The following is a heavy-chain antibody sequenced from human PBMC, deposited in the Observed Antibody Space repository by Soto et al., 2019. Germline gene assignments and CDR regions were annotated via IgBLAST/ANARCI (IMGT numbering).Heavy chain of an antibody. V-gene: IGHV4-30-4*01. CDR1: GGSISSGAYY. Sequence: PAETLSLTCTVSGGSISSGAYYWSWMRQRPGKGLEWIGYIYYSGSTYYNPSLKSRVTISVDTSKNQFSLKLSSVTAADTAVYYCARDRTYYDFWSGYYTGMDYYYGMDVWGQGTTVTVSS. CDR3: ARDRTYYDFWSGYYTGMDYYYGMDV. J-gene: IGHJ6*02. D-gene: IGHD3-3*01. CDR2: IYYSGST.